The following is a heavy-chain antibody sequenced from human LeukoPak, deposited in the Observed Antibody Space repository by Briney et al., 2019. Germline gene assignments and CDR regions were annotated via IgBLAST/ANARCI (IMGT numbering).Heavy chain of an antibody. D-gene: IGHD3-10*01. CDR3: ASLRLKWFGVEDYYYYGMDV. J-gene: IGHJ6*04. CDR1: GGTFSSYA. CDR2: FIPIFGTA. V-gene: IGHV1-69*13. Sequence: SVKVSCKASGGTFSSYAISWVRQAPGKGLGGMGGFIPIFGTANYAQKFQGRVTITADESTSTAYMELSSLRSEDTAVYYCASLRLKWFGVEDYYYYGMDVWGKGTTVTVSS.